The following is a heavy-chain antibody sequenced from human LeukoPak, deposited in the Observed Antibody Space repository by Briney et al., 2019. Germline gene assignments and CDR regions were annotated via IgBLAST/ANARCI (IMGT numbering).Heavy chain of an antibody. D-gene: IGHD3-22*01. V-gene: IGHV3-20*04. CDR1: GFTFDDYG. CDR2: INWNGGST. CDR3: ARVAYYYDSSGYYRFDY. J-gene: IGHJ4*02. Sequence: GGSLRLSCAASGFTFDDYGMSWVRQAPGKGLEWVSGINWNGGSTGYADSVKGRFTISRDNAKNSLYLQMNSLRAEDTALYYCARVAYYYDSSGYYRFDYWGQGTLVTVSS.